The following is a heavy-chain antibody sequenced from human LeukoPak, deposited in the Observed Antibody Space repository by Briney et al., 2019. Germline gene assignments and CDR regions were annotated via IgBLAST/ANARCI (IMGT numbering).Heavy chain of an antibody. J-gene: IGHJ5*02. CDR3: AKTATVTTSWFDP. CDR2: ISGGGLRT. Sequence: GGSLRLSCAASGFTFSNYAMSWVRQAPGEGLEWVSAISGGGLRTYYADSVRRRFTISRDNSKNTLYLQMNSLRAEDTAVYYCAKTATVTTSWFDPWGQGTLVTVSS. D-gene: IGHD4-17*01. V-gene: IGHV3-23*01. CDR1: GFTFSNYA.